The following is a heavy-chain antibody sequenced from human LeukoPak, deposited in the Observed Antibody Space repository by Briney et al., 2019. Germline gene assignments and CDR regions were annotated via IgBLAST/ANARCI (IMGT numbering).Heavy chain of an antibody. Sequence: SETLSLTCTVSGGSISSGGYYWSWIRQHPGKGLEWIGYIYYSGSTYYNPSLKSRVTISVDTSKNQFSLKLSSVTAADTAVYYCARDHLRYDSYYHYYGMDVWGQGTTVTVSS. V-gene: IGHV4-31*03. CDR3: ARDHLRYDSYYHYYGMDV. J-gene: IGHJ6*02. CDR1: GGSISSGGYY. D-gene: IGHD1-1*01. CDR2: IYYSGST.